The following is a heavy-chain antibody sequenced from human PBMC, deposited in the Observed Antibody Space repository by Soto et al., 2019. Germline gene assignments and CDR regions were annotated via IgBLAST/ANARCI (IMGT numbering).Heavy chain of an antibody. CDR2: ISGSGGST. CDR3: AKGNWNYGRFDP. CDR1: GFTFSSYA. D-gene: IGHD1-7*01. J-gene: IGHJ5*02. V-gene: IGHV3-23*01. Sequence: EVQLLESGGGLVQPGGSLRLSCAASGFTFSSYAMSWVRQAPGKGLEWVSAISGSGGSTYYADSVKGRFTISRDNSKNTLYLQMNRLRAEDTAVYYCAKGNWNYGRFDPWGQGTLVTVSS.